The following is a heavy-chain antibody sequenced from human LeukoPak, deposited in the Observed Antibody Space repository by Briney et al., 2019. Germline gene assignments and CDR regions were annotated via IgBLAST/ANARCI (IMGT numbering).Heavy chain of an antibody. CDR3: ARGPTRNYFDY. J-gene: IGHJ4*02. CDR1: GGTISRYY. CDR2: IYYSGST. V-gene: IGHV4-59*01. Sequence: SETPSLTCTVSGGTISRYYWSWIRQPPGKGLEWIGYIYYSGSTNYNPSLKSRVTISVDTSKNQFSLKLSSVTAADTAVYYCARGPTRNYFDYWGQGTLVTVSS.